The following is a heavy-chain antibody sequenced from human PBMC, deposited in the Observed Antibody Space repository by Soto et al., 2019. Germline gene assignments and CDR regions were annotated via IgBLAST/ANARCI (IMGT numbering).Heavy chain of an antibody. CDR1: GGTFSSYA. CDR2: TIPIFGTA. V-gene: IGHV1-69*19. CDR3: ARERSAGSIVASCFDY. D-gene: IGHD6-6*01. Sequence: QVQLVQSGAEVKKPGSSVKVSCKASGGTFSSYAISWVRQAPGQGLEWMAGTIPIFGTANYAQKFQGRVTITADQSKSTAFMELSSLRAEDPAVYYCARERSAGSIVASCFDYWGQGTLVTVSS. J-gene: IGHJ4*02.